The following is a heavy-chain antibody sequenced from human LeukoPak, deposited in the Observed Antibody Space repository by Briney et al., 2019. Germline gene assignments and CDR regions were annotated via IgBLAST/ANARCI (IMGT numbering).Heavy chain of an antibody. D-gene: IGHD6-19*01. CDR3: AREEQWLVHDY. V-gene: IGHV1-46*01. CDR2: INPSGGST. J-gene: IGHJ4*02. Sequence: ASVKVSCKASGYTFTSYYMHWVRQAPGHGLEWMGIINPSGGSTSYAQKFQGRATMARDTSTSTVYMELSSLRSEDTAVYYCAREEQWLVHDYWGQGTLVTVSS. CDR1: GYTFTSYY.